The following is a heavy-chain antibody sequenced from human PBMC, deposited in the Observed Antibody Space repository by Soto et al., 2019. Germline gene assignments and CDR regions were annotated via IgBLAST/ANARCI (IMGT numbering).Heavy chain of an antibody. V-gene: IGHV3-53*01. Sequence: EMQLVQSGGGLIQPGGSLRLSCAVSGFTVSSNSITWVRQAPGQGLEWVSVLHSDVSTYYVDSVKGRYVISRDNSKNTVYHQMNSLRAEDTAIYYCARELGGSWYNWFDPSGQGTLETVSS. J-gene: IGHJ5*02. CDR3: ARELGGSWYNWFDP. CDR1: GFTVSSNS. D-gene: IGHD2-15*01. CDR2: LHSDVST.